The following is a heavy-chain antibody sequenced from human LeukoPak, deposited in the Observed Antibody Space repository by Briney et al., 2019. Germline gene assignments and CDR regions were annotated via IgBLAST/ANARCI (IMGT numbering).Heavy chain of an antibody. V-gene: IGHV4-30-2*01. J-gene: IGHJ4*02. CDR3: ARAEGYYYALVY. CDR1: GGSISSGGYS. CDR2: IYRSGST. D-gene: IGHD3-22*01. Sequence: PSQTLSLTCAVSGGSISSGGYSWSWIRQPPGKGLEWIGYIYRSGSTYYNPSLKSRVTISVDRSKNQFSLKLSSVTAADTAVYYCARAEGYYYALVYWGQGTLVTVSS.